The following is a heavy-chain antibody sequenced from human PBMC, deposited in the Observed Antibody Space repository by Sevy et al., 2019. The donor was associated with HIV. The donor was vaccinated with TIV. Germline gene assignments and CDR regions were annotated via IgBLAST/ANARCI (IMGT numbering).Heavy chain of an antibody. CDR2: ISYDGSNK. Sequence: GGSLRLSCAASGFTFSSYGMHWVRQAPGKGLEWVAVISYDGSNKYYADSVKGRFTISRDNSKNTLYLQMNSLRAEDTALYYCARDGDEEYFQNWGQGTLVTVSS. J-gene: IGHJ1*01. V-gene: IGHV3-30*03. CDR1: GFTFSSYG. CDR3: ARDGDEEYFQN. D-gene: IGHD7-27*01.